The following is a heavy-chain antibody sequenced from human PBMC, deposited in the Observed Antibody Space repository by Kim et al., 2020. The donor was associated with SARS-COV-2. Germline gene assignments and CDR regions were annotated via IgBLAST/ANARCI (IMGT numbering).Heavy chain of an antibody. CDR1: GFTFSSYG. Sequence: GGSLRLSCAASGFTFSSYGMHWVRQAPGKGLEWVAVISYDGSNKYYADSVKGRFTISRDNSKNTLYLQMNSLRAEDTAVYYCARSVDYGDYEFGFDYWGQGTLVTVSS. V-gene: IGHV3-33*05. CDR3: ARSVDYGDYEFGFDY. CDR2: ISYDGSNK. J-gene: IGHJ4*02. D-gene: IGHD4-17*01.